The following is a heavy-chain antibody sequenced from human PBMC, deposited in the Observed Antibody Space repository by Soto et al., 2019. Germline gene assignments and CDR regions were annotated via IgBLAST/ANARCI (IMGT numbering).Heavy chain of an antibody. CDR2: INPNSGGT. J-gene: IGHJ6*02. CDR3: ARYGILIDREDYYYYGMDV. CDR1: GYTFTGYY. Sequence: QVQLVQSGAEVKKSGASVKVSCKASGYTFTGYYVHWVRQAPGQGLAWMGWINPNSGGTNYAQKFQGWVTMTRDTSISTAYMERIWLRSDDTAVYYCARYGILIDREDYYYYGMDVWGQGTTVTVSS. V-gene: IGHV1-2*04. D-gene: IGHD3-9*01.